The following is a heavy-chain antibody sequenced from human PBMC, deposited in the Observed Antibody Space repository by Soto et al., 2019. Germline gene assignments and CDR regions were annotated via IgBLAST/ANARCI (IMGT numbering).Heavy chain of an antibody. Sequence: GGSLRLSCAASGFTFSSYAMHWVRQAPGKGLEWVAVISYDGSNKYYADSVKGRFTISRDNSKNTLYLQMNSLRAEDTAVYYCARDSGELRYFDWLLYYFDYWGQGTLVTVSS. D-gene: IGHD3-9*01. CDR2: ISYDGSNK. CDR1: GFTFSSYA. V-gene: IGHV3-30-3*01. J-gene: IGHJ4*02. CDR3: ARDSGELRYFDWLLYYFDY.